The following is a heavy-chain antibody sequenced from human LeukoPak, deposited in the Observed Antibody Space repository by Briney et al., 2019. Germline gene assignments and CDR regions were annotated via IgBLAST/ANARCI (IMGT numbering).Heavy chain of an antibody. Sequence: GGSLRLSCAASGFTFSDAWMSWVRQAPGKGLEWVGRIKSKSDGGTKDYPASVKGRFTISRDDSKNTLYLQMNSLKIEDTAVYYCSSHDYPLSDCWGQGTLVTVSS. CDR2: IKSKSDGGTK. D-gene: IGHD4/OR15-4a*01. CDR1: GFTFSDAW. J-gene: IGHJ4*02. V-gene: IGHV3-15*01. CDR3: SSHDYPLSDC.